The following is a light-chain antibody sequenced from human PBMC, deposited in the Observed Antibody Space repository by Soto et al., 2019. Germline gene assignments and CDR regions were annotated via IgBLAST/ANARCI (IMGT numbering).Light chain of an antibody. CDR1: QSLVHSDGNTY. J-gene: IGKJ5*01. CDR3: MQGSHWHPIA. CDR2: KVS. V-gene: IGKV2-30*02. Sequence: DVAVTQSPLSLPVTLGQAASISCRSSQSLVHSDGNTYLSWFHQRTGQSPRRLIYKVSNRVTGVPDRLIGSGSGTDFTLKISRVEEEDVGVYYCMQGSHWHPIAFGQGTRLEIK.